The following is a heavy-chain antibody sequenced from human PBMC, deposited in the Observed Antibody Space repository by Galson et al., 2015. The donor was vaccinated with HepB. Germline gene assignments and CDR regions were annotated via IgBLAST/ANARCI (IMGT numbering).Heavy chain of an antibody. CDR3: AKDHQSCRGTSCLLLDS. Sequence: SLRLSCAASGFTFSSYAMSWVRQAPGKGLEWVSSIIGSGGSTYYADSVRGRFTISRDNSKNMLYLQINSLRAEDTALYYCAKDHQSCRGTSCLLLDSWGQGTLITVSS. CDR1: GFTFSSYA. D-gene: IGHD2-2*01. J-gene: IGHJ4*02. CDR2: IIGSGGST. V-gene: IGHV3-23*01.